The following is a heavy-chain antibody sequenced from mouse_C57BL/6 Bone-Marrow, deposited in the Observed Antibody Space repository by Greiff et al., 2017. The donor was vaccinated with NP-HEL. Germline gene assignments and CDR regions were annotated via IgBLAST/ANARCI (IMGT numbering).Heavy chain of an antibody. D-gene: IGHD2-14*01. Sequence: QVQLKESGPGLVAPSQCLSISCTVSGFSFTSYGVDWVRQPPGTGLEWLGVICGGGSTNYNSALMSSLSISKDNSKSQVFLKMNILQTDDAALYYCAKRGGTPFAFWGQGTLVTVSA. CDR2: ICGGGST. J-gene: IGHJ3*01. CDR3: AKRGGTPFAF. V-gene: IGHV2-9*01. CDR1: GFSFTSYG.